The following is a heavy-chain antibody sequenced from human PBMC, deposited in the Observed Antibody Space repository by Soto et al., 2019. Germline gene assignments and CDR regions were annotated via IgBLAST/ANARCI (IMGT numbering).Heavy chain of an antibody. CDR2: VSDSGVAT. CDR3: ARQGETGYTSGWKDDAFDV. J-gene: IGHJ3*01. V-gene: IGHV3-23*01. CDR1: GFIFSNYA. D-gene: IGHD6-19*01. Sequence: EVQLLESGGGLIQPGGSLRLSCAASGFIFSNYAMNWVRQAPGKGLEWVSSVSDSGVATHFADSVKGRFSISRDNSKNTQSLQMNSLRAEDTAVYYYARQGETGYTSGWKDDAFDVWGQGTVVTVSA.